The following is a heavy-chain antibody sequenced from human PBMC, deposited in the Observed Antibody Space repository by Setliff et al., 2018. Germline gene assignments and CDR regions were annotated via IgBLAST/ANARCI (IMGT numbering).Heavy chain of an antibody. Sequence: ASVKVSCKPSGYIFNNFGIRGDGRVRGQGLEWMGWISPYNGDTKSAQKFQGRFTMTRHTSISTAYMELSRLRYYDTAVYYCAGNGYYYAGSGLPSIYYYYMDVWGKGTTVTVSS. CDR1: GYIFNNFG. J-gene: IGHJ6*03. CDR3: AGNGYYYAGSGLPSIYYYYMDV. D-gene: IGHD3-22*01. V-gene: IGHV1-2*02. CDR2: ISPYNGDT.